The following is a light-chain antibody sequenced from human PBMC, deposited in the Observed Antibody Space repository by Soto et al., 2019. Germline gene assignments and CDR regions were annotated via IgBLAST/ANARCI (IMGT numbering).Light chain of an antibody. V-gene: IGKV3-11*01. J-gene: IGKJ3*01. CDR3: QQRSNWPGT. Sequence: EIVLTQSPATLSLSPGERAILSCRASQSVGTYLAWYQQKPGQAPRLLIYDASNRATGIPARFGGSGSGTAFTLTINSLEPEDFAVYYCQQRSNWPGTFGPGTKVDIK. CDR2: DAS. CDR1: QSVGTY.